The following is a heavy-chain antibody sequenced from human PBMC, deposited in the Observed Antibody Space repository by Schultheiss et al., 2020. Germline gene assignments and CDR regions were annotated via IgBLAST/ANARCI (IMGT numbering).Heavy chain of an antibody. J-gene: IGHJ6*02. V-gene: IGHV3-30-3*01. CDR2: ISYDGSNK. CDR3: ARARGNNYGMDV. Sequence: GGSLRLSCAASGFTFRSYAMSWVRQAPGKGLEWVAVISYDGSNKYYADSVKGRFTISRDNSMNTLYLQMNSLRAEDTAVYYCARARGNNYGMDVWGQGTTVTVSS. CDR1: GFTFRSYA. D-gene: IGHD4-23*01.